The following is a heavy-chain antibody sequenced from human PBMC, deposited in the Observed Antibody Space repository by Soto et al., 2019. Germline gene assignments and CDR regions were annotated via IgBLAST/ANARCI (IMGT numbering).Heavy chain of an antibody. CDR1: GGSFSDYY. V-gene: IGHV4-34*01. Sequence: SETLSLTCAVYGGSFSDYYWSWIRQPPGKGLEWIGEINHSGSTNYNPSLKSRVTISVDTSKNQFSLKLSSVTAADTAVYYCARTSKFDYWGQGTLVTVSS. D-gene: IGHD6-6*01. CDR2: INHSGST. J-gene: IGHJ4*02. CDR3: ARTSKFDY.